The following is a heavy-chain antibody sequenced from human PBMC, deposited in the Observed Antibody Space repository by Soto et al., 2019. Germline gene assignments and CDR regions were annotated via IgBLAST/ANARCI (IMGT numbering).Heavy chain of an antibody. J-gene: IGHJ4*02. CDR2: TYYRSKWYY. D-gene: IGHD4-4*01. Sequence: PSQTLSLTCAISVYSVSNNGAAWNWIMQSPSRGLEWLGRTYYRSKWYYDYAVSVKSRMTINPDTSKNQFSLQLTSVTPEDTAVYFCARDPAAFHSAFECWGQGTVVIVSS. CDR3: ARDPAAFHSAFEC. CDR1: VYSVSNNGAA. V-gene: IGHV6-1*01.